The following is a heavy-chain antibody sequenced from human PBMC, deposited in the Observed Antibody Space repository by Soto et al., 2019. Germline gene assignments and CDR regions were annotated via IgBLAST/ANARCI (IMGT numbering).Heavy chain of an antibody. J-gene: IGHJ4*02. D-gene: IGHD2-2*01. Sequence: ASVKVSCKASGYTFTGYYMHWVRQAPGQGLEWMGWINPNSGGTNYAQKFQGWVNTSRDTSISRGYMELSRLGSDDTAVYYCARDQGGYCSGTSCYAAFDYWGQGTLVTVSS. CDR3: ARDQGGYCSGTSCYAAFDY. CDR2: INPNSGGT. V-gene: IGHV1-2*04. CDR1: GYTFTGYY.